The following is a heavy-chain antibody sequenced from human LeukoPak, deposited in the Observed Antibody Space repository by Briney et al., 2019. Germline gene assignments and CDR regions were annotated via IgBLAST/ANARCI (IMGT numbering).Heavy chain of an antibody. V-gene: IGHV3-48*03. CDR2: ISGGSGTI. J-gene: IGHJ6*04. CDR3: ARVGHLDV. CDR1: GFTFRSYE. Sequence: GGSLRLSCAASGFTFRSYEMNWVRQAPGKGLEWVSFISGGSGTIYYADSVKGRFTISRDNAKNSLYLQMNSLRVEDTAVYYCARVGHLDVWGKGTTVTVSS.